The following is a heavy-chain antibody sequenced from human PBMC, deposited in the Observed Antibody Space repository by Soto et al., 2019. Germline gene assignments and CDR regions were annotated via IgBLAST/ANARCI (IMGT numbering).Heavy chain of an antibody. CDR1: GFTFSSYS. CDR2: ISSSSSYI. Sequence: GGSLRLSCAASGFTFSSYSMNWVRQAPGKGLEWVSSISSSSSYIYYADSVKGRFTISRDNAKNSLYLQMNSLRAEDTAVYYCSRGGATRPRLSDYWGQGTLVTVSS. D-gene: IGHD6-6*01. CDR3: SRGGATRPRLSDY. J-gene: IGHJ4*02. V-gene: IGHV3-21*01.